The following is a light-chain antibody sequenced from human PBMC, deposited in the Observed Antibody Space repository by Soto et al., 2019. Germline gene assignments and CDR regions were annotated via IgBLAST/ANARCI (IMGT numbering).Light chain of an antibody. V-gene: IGKV1-8*01. CDR1: QVISSY. J-gene: IGKJ3*01. CDR2: SAS. Sequence: AIRMTQSPSSLSASTGDRVTITCRASQVISSYLAWYQQKPGKATKLLIYSASTLQSGVPSRFSCSGSGTDFTLTISCLQSEDFATYFCQQYYSYPLTFVPGNKGEIK. CDR3: QQYYSYPLT.